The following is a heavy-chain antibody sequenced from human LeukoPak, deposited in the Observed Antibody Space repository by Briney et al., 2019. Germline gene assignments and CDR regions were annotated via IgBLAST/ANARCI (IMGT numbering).Heavy chain of an antibody. D-gene: IGHD3-3*01. V-gene: IGHV7-4-1*02. J-gene: IGHJ4*02. CDR2: INTKTGNP. CDR3: ARVFGTTIFGIVSKYSNDY. CDR1: GYSFTTYA. Sequence: ASVKVSCKASGYSFTTYALNWVRQAPGQGLEWMGWINTKTGNPTYAQDFRGRFVFSLDTSGSTAYLQISSLKAEDTAVYYCARVFGTTIFGIVSKYSNDYWGQGTLVTVSS.